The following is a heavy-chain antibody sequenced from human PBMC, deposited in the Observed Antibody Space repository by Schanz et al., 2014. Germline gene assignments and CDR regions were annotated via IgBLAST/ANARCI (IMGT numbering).Heavy chain of an antibody. Sequence: EVQLVESGGGLVKPGGSLRLSCTASGFPFSDYFMAWIRQPPGRGLEWVSAISGSGGSTYYADSVKGRFTVSRDNSKNTLYLQLNSLRAEDTAVYYCARDFHGYGPHLDYWGQGSLVTVSS. V-gene: IGHV3-23*04. CDR1: GFPFSDYF. CDR2: ISGSGGST. J-gene: IGHJ4*02. D-gene: IGHD5-12*01. CDR3: ARDFHGYGPHLDY.